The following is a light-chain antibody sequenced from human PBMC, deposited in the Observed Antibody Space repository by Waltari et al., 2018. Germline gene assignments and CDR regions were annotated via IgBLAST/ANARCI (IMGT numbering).Light chain of an antibody. CDR3: QQYGSSPLLT. CDR1: QSVSSSY. Sequence: EIVLTQSPGTLSLSPVERATLSCRASQSVSSSYLAWYQQKPGQAPRLLIYGASSRATGIPDRFSGSGSGTDFTLTISRLEPEDFAVYYCQQYGSSPLLTFGGGTKVEIK. V-gene: IGKV3-20*01. J-gene: IGKJ4*01. CDR2: GAS.